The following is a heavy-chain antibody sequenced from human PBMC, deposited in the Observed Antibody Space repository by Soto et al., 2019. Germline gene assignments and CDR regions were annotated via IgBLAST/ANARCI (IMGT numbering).Heavy chain of an antibody. V-gene: IGHV3-23*01. CDR2: VTGSGSST. CDR3: AKDPMVRGVRNYFDY. J-gene: IGHJ4*02. Sequence: GGSLRLSCAASGFTFSSYAVNWVRQAPGKGLEWVSGVTGSGSSTYYADSVKGRFTISRDNSKNTLYLQMNSLRAEDTAVYYCAKDPMVRGVRNYFDYWGQGTLVTVSS. D-gene: IGHD3-10*01. CDR1: GFTFSSYA.